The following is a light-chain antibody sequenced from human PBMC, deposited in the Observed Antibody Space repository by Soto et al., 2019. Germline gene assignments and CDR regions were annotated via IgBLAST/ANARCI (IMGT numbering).Light chain of an antibody. CDR3: HQYKNWPYT. V-gene: IGKV3-15*01. Sequence: EIVMTPSPATLSVSPGERVTLSCRASQSVSNNLAWYQQKPGQAPRPLMHSVSTRATGIPARFSGSGSGIQFTLTINSLQPEDFAVYCCHQYKNWPYTFGQGTKVDIK. CDR2: SVS. J-gene: IGKJ2*01. CDR1: QSVSNN.